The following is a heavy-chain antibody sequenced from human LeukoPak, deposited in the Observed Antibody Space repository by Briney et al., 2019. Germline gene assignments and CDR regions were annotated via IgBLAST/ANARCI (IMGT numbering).Heavy chain of an antibody. CDR2: IYDSGST. Sequence: SETLSLTCTVSGGSIRSSYYYWGWIRQPPGKGLEWIGSIYDSGSTYYNPSLKSRVTISVDTSKNQFSLKLSSVTAADTAVYYCARGIYGGNRVWYFDLWGRGTLVTVSS. CDR1: GGSIRSSYYY. V-gene: IGHV4-39*07. CDR3: ARGIYGGNRVWYFDL. D-gene: IGHD4-23*01. J-gene: IGHJ2*01.